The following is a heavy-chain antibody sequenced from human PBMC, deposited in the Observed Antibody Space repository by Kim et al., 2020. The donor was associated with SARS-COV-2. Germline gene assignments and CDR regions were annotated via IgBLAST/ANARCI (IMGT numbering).Heavy chain of an antibody. CDR2: TYYRSKWYN. CDR3: ARRRFVSGISQAIDY. D-gene: IGHD1-20*01. J-gene: IGHJ4*02. CDR1: GDSVSSNSAT. V-gene: IGHV6-1*01. Sequence: SQTLSLTCAISGDSVSSNSATWNWIRQSPSRGLEWLGWTYYRSKWYNDYAVSVKSRITINPDTSKNQFSLQLNSVTPEDTALYYCARRRFVSGISQAIDYWGQGTLVTVSS.